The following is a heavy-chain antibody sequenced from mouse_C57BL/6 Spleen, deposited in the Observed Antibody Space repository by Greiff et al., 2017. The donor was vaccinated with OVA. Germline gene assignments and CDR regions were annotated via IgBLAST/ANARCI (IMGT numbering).Heavy chain of an antibody. CDR3: AKAGITTVNAMDY. V-gene: IGHV1-85*01. CDR2: IYPRDGST. CDR1: GYTFTSYD. J-gene: IGHJ4*01. Sequence: VQLQQSGPELVKPGASVKLSCKASGYTFTSYDINWVKQRPGQGLEWIGWIYPRDGSTKYNEKFKGKATLTVDTTSSTAYMELHSLTSEDAAVYLCAKAGITTVNAMDYRGQGTSGTVSS. D-gene: IGHD1-1*01.